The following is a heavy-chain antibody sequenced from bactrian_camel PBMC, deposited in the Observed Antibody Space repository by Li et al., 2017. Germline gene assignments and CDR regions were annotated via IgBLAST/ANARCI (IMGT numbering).Heavy chain of an antibody. Sequence: HVQLVESGGGSVQDGGSLRLSCTISGGTFGATDMGWYRQAPGNECDLVLSLTHDGSAYYAESVKGRFTISHDNTKNTVYLQMNNLKPEDTAVYYCLTIEGGIPITTFPSCDHWGQGTQVTVS. CDR3: LTIEGGIPITTFPSCDH. J-gene: IGHJ4*01. CDR2: LTHDGSA. CDR1: GGTFGATD. V-gene: IGHV3S53*01.